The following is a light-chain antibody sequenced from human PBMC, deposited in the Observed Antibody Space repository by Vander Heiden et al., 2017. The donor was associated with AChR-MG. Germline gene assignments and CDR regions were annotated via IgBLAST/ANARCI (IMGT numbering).Light chain of an antibody. Sequence: SYELTQPPSVSVSPGQTANITCSGERLGDKYASWYQQKTGQSPVVVMFQNNKRPSGIPERFSGSNSGNTATLTISGTQAVDEADYYCQAWDSITGVFGTGTKVTVL. V-gene: IGLV3-1*01. J-gene: IGLJ1*01. CDR1: RLGDKY. CDR3: QAWDSITGV. CDR2: QNN.